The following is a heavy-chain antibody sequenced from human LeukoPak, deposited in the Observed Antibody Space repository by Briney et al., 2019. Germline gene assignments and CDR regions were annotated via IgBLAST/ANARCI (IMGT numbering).Heavy chain of an antibody. V-gene: IGHV1-2*02. CDR2: INPNSGGT. D-gene: IGHD5-18*01. CDR3: ARASPTWIHRGVDYYFDY. Sequence: ASVKVSCKASGYTFTGYYMHWVRQAPGQGLEWMGWINPNSGGTNYAQKFQGRVTMTRDTSISTAYMELSRLRSDDTAAYYCARASPTWIHRGVDYYFDYWGQGALVTVSS. J-gene: IGHJ4*02. CDR1: GYTFTGYY.